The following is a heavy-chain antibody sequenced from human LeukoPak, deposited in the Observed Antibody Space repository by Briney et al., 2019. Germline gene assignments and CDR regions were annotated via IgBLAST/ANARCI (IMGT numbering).Heavy chain of an antibody. J-gene: IGHJ4*02. D-gene: IGHD2-21*01. CDR3: AKAPVTSCRGAYCYPFDS. Sequence: GGSLRLSCAASGFTVSSNYMSWVRQAPGKGLEWVAATSSSDAGTYHADSVRGRFTISRDNSKNTLYLQMNSLRAEDAAVYFCAKAPVTSCRGAYCYPFDSWGQGTLVTVSS. CDR1: GFTVSSNY. V-gene: IGHV3-23*01. CDR2: TSSSDAGT.